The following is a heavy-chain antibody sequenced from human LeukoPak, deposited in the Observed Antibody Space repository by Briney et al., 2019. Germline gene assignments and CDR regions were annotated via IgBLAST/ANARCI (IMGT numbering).Heavy chain of an antibody. CDR3: AREGGDYGDIPH. CDR1: GFTFSSYS. D-gene: IGHD4-17*01. CDR2: ISSSSSYI. V-gene: IGHV3-21*01. J-gene: IGHJ4*02. Sequence: GGFLRLSCAASGFTFSSYSMNWVRQAPGKGLEWVSSISSSSSYIYYADSVKGRFTISRDNAKNSLYLQMNSLRAEDTAVYYCAREGGDYGDIPHWGQGTLVTVSS.